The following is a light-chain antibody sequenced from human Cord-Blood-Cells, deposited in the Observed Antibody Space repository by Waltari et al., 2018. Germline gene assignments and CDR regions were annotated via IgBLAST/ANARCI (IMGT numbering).Light chain of an antibody. CDR2: AAS. CDR3: QQSYSTPFT. J-gene: IGKJ3*01. Sequence: DIQMTQSPSSLSASVGDRVTITCRASQSISSYLNWYQQKPGKAPKLLIYAASSLQSGVPSGFSCSGSGTEFTLTISILQPEDFATYYCQQSYSTPFTFGPGTKVDIK. CDR1: QSISSY. V-gene: IGKV1-39*01.